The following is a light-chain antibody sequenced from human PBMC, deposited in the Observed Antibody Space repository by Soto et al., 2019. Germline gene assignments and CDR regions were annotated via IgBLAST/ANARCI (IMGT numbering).Light chain of an antibody. CDR3: QQYGSSPWT. CDR2: DAS. Sequence: EIVLTQSPATLSLSPGERATLSCRASQSVSSYLAWYQQKPGQAPRLLIYDASNRATGIPARFSGSGSGTDFTLTISSLEPEDFAVYYCQQYGSSPWTLGQGTKVDIK. V-gene: IGKV3-11*01. J-gene: IGKJ1*01. CDR1: QSVSSY.